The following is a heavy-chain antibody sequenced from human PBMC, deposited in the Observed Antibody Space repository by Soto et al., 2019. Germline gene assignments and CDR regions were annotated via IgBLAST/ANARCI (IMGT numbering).Heavy chain of an antibody. CDR2: IYYSGST. D-gene: IGHD3-3*01. CDR1: GGSIRRFY. J-gene: IGHJ4*02. Sequence: SGTLSLTCTVSGGSIRRFYWSWIRQPPGKGLDWIGYIYYSGSTNYNPSLKRRVTISVDTSKNQFSLKLSSVTAADTAVYYCARAGLRFLEVFFDYWGQGTLVTVSS. CDR3: ARAGLRFLEVFFDY. V-gene: IGHV4-59*08.